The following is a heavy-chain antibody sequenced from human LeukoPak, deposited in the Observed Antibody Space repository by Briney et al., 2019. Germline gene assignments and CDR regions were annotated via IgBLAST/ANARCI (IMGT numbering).Heavy chain of an antibody. CDR1: GFTFDDYA. V-gene: IGHV4-59*08. D-gene: IGHD1-26*01. CDR3: ARRSGPNDLFDY. CDR2: IYYSGST. J-gene: IGHJ4*02. Sequence: GSLRLSCAASGFTFDDYAMHWIRQPPGKGLEWIAYIYYSGSTNYNPSLKSRVTISVDTSKNQFSLKLSSVTAADTAVYYCARRSGPNDLFDYWGQGTLVTVSS.